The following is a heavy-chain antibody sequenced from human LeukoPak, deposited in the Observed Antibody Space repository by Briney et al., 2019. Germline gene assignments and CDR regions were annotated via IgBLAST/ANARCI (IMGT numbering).Heavy chain of an antibody. CDR2: INPNSGRT. D-gene: IGHD2-15*01. CDR1: GYTFTAYY. CDR3: ARGRDGSCLS. V-gene: IGHV1-2*02. J-gene: IGHJ5*02. Sequence: ASVRVSCTASGYTFTAYYMHWVRQAPGQGREWIQWINPNSGRTNYAQKFHGRVTMTRDTSISPAYMELSRLRSDDTAVYYCARGRDGSCLSWGQGTLVTVSS.